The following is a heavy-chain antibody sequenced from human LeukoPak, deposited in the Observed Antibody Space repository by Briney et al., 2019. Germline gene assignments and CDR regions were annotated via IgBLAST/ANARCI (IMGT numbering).Heavy chain of an antibody. D-gene: IGHD3-10*02. Sequence: SVKVSCKASGGTFSNYAITWVRQAPGQGLEWMGGIIPIFGTANYAQKFQGRVTITADESTSTAYMELSSLRSEDTAVYYCARVRESVYSGSYLGVFDPWGQGTLVTVSS. CDR3: ARVRESVYSGSYLGVFDP. CDR1: GGTFSNYA. V-gene: IGHV1-69*13. J-gene: IGHJ5*02. CDR2: IIPIFGTA.